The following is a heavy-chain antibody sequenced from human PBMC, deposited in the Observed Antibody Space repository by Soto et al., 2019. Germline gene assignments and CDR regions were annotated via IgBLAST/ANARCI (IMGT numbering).Heavy chain of an antibody. Sequence: SVKVSCKASGYTFINYDISWVRQATGQGLEWMGGIIPIFGKANYAQKFQGRVTITADESTSTAYMELSSLRSEDTAVYYCARAARGYSYGSVDYWGQGTLVTVSS. CDR3: ARAARGYSYGSVDY. V-gene: IGHV1-69*13. CDR2: IIPIFGKA. CDR1: GYTFINYD. J-gene: IGHJ4*02. D-gene: IGHD5-18*01.